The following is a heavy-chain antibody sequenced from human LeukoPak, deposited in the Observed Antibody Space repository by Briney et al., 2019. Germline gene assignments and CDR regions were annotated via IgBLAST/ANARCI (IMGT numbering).Heavy chain of an antibody. CDR2: ITVNGDNT. J-gene: IGHJ3*02. V-gene: IGHV3-23*01. CDR3: AKDRYHGSGKHAFDI. CDR1: GFTFSNSA. Sequence: GGSLRLSCAASGFTFSNSAMNWVRQAPGKGLEWVSSITVNGDNTYYADSVKGRFTISRDDSRNTVSLQMRSLRAEDTAIYYCAKDRYHGSGKHAFDIWGQGTMVTVSS. D-gene: IGHD3-10*01.